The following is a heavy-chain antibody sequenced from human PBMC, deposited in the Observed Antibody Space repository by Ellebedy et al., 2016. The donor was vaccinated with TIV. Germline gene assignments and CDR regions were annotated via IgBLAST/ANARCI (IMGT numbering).Heavy chain of an antibody. CDR3: VRLGETRNLATAGMLYFQH. Sequence: MPSETLSLTCRVSGASTNSYHWTWIRQPAGKGLEWIGGMHYVGSTYYNPSLTSRVSISVDTSRNQFSLNLNSVTAADTAVYYCVRLGETRNLATAGMLYFQHWGQGTLVTVSS. D-gene: IGHD3-10*02. CDR1: GASTNSYH. J-gene: IGHJ1*01. CDR2: MHYVGST. V-gene: IGHV4-59*05.